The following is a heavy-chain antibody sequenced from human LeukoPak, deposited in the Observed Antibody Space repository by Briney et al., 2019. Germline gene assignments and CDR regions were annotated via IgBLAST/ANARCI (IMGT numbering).Heavy chain of an antibody. V-gene: IGHV4-59*12. D-gene: IGHD3-22*01. Sequence: PSESLSLTCTVSGGSISNYYWNWIRQPPGKGLELIGYIYYSGTTNYNPSLKSRVSMSVDTSKNQFSLKLSSVTAADTAVYYCARSPRGYYDSSGYYSEAFDIWGQGTMVTVSS. J-gene: IGHJ3*02. CDR2: IYYSGTT. CDR1: GGSISNYY. CDR3: ARSPRGYYDSSGYYSEAFDI.